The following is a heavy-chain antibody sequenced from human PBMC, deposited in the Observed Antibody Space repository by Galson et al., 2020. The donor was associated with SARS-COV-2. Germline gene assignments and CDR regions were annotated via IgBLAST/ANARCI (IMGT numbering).Heavy chain of an antibody. V-gene: IGHV3-30*18. J-gene: IGHJ4*02. CDR3: AKVDGAYCSGGSCYSALFGY. D-gene: IGHD2-15*01. CDR2: ISYDGSNK. Sequence: QLGESLKISCAASGFTFSSYGMHWVRQAPGKGLEWVAVISYDGSNKYYADSVKGRFTISRDNSKNTLYLQMNSLRAEDTAVYYCAKVDGAYCSGGSCYSALFGYWGQGTLVTVSS. CDR1: GFTFSSYG.